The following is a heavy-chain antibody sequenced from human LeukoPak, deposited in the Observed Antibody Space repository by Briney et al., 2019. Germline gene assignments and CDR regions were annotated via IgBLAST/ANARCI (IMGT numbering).Heavy chain of an antibody. J-gene: IGHJ4*02. Sequence: ASETLSLTCAVYGGSFSGYYWSWIRQPPGKGLEWIGEINHSGSTNYNPSLKSRVTISVDTSKKQFSLKLSSVTAADTAVYYCARRSGYYDSGSYYNGRILDYWGQGTLVTVSS. CDR1: GGSFSGYY. V-gene: IGHV4-34*01. CDR2: INHSGST. CDR3: ARRSGYYDSGSYYNGRILDY. D-gene: IGHD3-10*01.